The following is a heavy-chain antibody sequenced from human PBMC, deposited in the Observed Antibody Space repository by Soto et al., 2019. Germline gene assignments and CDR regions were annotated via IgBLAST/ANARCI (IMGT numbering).Heavy chain of an antibody. J-gene: IGHJ4*02. D-gene: IGHD3-22*01. V-gene: IGHV4-59*01. CDR1: GDSISSYY. Sequence: QVQLQESGPGLVKPSETLSLTCAVSGDSISSYYCMGIRQPPGKGLESIGYLYYGRSANYNPPLKSRVTLSVDTSTNQCSLTLSSMTAADTAVYYCALRSMAVVPEYWGQGTLVTVSS. CDR3: ALRSMAVVPEY. CDR2: LYYGRSA.